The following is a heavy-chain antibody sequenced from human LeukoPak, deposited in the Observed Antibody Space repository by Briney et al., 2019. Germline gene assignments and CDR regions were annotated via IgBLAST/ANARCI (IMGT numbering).Heavy chain of an antibody. CDR1: GYTFTSYG. CDR3: ARVRTMIVVVINNWFDP. V-gene: IGHV1-18*01. D-gene: IGHD3-22*01. Sequence: GASVKVSCKASGYTFTSYGISWVRQAPGQGLEWMGWISAYNGNTNYAQKLQGRVTMTTDTSTSTAYMELRSLRSDDTAVYYCARVRTMIVVVINNWFDPWGQGTLVTVSS. CDR2: ISAYNGNT. J-gene: IGHJ5*02.